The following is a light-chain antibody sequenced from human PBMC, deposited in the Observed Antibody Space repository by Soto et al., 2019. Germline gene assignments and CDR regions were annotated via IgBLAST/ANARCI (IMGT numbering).Light chain of an antibody. CDR1: SSDVGRYKS. J-gene: IGLJ3*02. CDR2: AVT. Sequence: QSALTPPASVSGSPGQSITISCTGTSSDVGRYKSVSWYQQHPGKAPRLMMYAVTYRPSGVSNRFSGSKSGNTASLTISGLQAEDEAVYYCGSYSSSNTLMVFGGGTKLTVL. CDR3: GSYSSSNTLMV. V-gene: IGLV2-14*01.